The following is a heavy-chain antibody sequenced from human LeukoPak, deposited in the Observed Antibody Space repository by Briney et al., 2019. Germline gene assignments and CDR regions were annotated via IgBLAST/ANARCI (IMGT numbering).Heavy chain of an antibody. V-gene: IGHV4-4*07. CDR2: IDTSGNT. CDR3: ARVSSSWYQDWYFDL. J-gene: IGHJ2*01. Sequence: SQTLSLTCTVSGGSISSYYWSWIRQPAGKGLEWIGRIDTSGNTNYKPSLKSRVTMSVDTSKNQFSLKLNSVTAADTAVYYCARVSSSWYQDWYFDLWGRGTLVTVSS. D-gene: IGHD6-13*01. CDR1: GGSISSYY.